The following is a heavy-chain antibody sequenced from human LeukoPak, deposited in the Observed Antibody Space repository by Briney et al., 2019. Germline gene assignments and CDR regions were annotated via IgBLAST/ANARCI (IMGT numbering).Heavy chain of an antibody. V-gene: IGHV4-34*01. D-gene: IGHD6-19*01. CDR2: INHSGST. Sequence: SETLSLTCAVYGGSFSGYYWSWIRQPPGKGLEWIGEINHSGSTNYNPSLKSRVTISVDTSKNQFSLKLSSVTAADTAVYYCARKGYSSGYDYWGQGTLVTVSS. J-gene: IGHJ4*02. CDR1: GGSFSGYY. CDR3: ARKGYSSGYDY.